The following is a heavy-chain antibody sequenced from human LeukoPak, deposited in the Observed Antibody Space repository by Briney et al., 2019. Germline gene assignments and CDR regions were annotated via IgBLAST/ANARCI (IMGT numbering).Heavy chain of an antibody. V-gene: IGHV1-18*01. J-gene: IGHJ5*02. CDR1: GYTFTSYG. CDR2: ISAYNGNT. Sequence: ASVKVSCKASGYTFTSYGISWGRQAPGQGLEWMGWISAYNGNTNYAQKLQGRGTMTTATSTRTAYMELRSLRSDDTAVYYCARGGSSSWYNWFDPWGQGTLVTVSS. CDR3: ARGGSSSWYNWFDP. D-gene: IGHD6-13*01.